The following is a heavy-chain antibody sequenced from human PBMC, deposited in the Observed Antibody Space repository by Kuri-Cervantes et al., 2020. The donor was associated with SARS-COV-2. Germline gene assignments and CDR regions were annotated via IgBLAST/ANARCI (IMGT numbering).Heavy chain of an antibody. V-gene: IGHV3-74*01. D-gene: IGHD1-14*01. CDR2: INSDGSST. CDR1: GFTFSSYW. CDR3: AGAGITGSTFYLDY. J-gene: IGHJ4*02. Sequence: GGSLRLSCAASGFTFSSYWMHWVRQAPGKGLVWVSRINSDGSSTSYVDPVKGRFTISRDNAKNTLYLQMNSLRAEDTAVYYFAGAGITGSTFYLDYWGQGTLVTVSS.